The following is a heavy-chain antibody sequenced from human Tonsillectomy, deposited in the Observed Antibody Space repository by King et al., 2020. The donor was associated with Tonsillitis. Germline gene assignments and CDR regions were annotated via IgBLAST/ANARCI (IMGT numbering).Heavy chain of an antibody. J-gene: IGHJ4*02. CDR3: ARGGAGNFWSSSPFDC. D-gene: IGHD3-3*01. CDR2: ISGGSSYT. Sequence: HVQLVESGGGLVKPGGSLRLSCVASGFTFSDHYMSWIRQAPGRGLEWVSYISGGSSYTNYADSVKGRFSISRDNAKNSLYLQMNSLRAEDTAVYYCARGGAGNFWSSSPFDCWGQGTLVTVSS. V-gene: IGHV3-11*06. CDR1: GFTFSDHY.